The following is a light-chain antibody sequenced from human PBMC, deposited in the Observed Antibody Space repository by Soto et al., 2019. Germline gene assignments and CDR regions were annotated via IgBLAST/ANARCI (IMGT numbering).Light chain of an antibody. CDR2: LAS. CDR3: QQYYRTPT. J-gene: IGKJ4*01. Sequence: DIVMTQSPDSLAVSLGERATINCKSSQSVLYRSDNKTYLAWYQQKPGQPPKLLISLASTRESGVPDRFSGSGSGTDFTLTISSLQAEDGAVYYCQQYYRTPTFGGGTRVEIK. V-gene: IGKV4-1*01. CDR1: QSVLYRSDNKTY.